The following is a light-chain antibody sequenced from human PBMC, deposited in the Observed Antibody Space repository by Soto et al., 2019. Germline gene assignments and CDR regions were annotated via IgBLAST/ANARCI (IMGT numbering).Light chain of an antibody. CDR1: RFVSNYY. CDR3: QNYADSPPVFT. J-gene: IGKJ3*01. Sequence: DIVLTQSPGTLSLSPGDRATLSCRTSRFVSNYYVAWYQQRPGQAPRLLIYAASSRTTDTSNRFSGSGSGTDFTLTLSRLDPEDFAVYYCQNYADSPPVFTFGPGTKVEI. CDR2: AAS. V-gene: IGKV3-20*01.